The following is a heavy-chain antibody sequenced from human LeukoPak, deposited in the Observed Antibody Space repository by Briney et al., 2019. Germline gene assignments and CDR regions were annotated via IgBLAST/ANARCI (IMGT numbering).Heavy chain of an antibody. Sequence: SETLSPTCAVYGGSFSGYYWSWIRQPPGKGLEWIGEINHSGSTNYNPSLKSRVTISVDTSKNQFSLKLSSVTAADTAVYYCARVVVVVAASYYYYYYMDVWGKGTTVTVSS. CDR1: GGSFSGYY. D-gene: IGHD2-15*01. CDR2: INHSGST. V-gene: IGHV4-34*01. CDR3: ARVVVVVAASYYYYYYMDV. J-gene: IGHJ6*03.